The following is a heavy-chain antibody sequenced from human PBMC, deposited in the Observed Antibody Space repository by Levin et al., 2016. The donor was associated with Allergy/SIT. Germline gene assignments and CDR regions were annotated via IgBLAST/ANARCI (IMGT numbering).Heavy chain of an antibody. CDR1: GYTFTGHTFTGYY. CDR3: ARVFGGGDQNFDY. V-gene: IGHV1-2*02. CDR2: INPNSGGT. J-gene: IGHJ4*02. D-gene: IGHD2-21*02. Sequence: ASVKVSCKTSGYTFTGHTFTGYYIHWVRQASGQGLEWIGWINPNSGGTNFAQRFRGRVTMTTATSSSTAYMELSRLTSADTAVYYCARVFGGGDQNFDYWGQGSLVTVSP.